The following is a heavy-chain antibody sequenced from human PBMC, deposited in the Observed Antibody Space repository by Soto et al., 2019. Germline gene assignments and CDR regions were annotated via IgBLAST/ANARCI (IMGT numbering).Heavy chain of an antibody. D-gene: IGHD1-1*01. CDR1: GGSISSYY. CDR2: IYYSGST. V-gene: IGHV4-59*01. Sequence: SETLSLTCTVSGGSISSYYWSWIRQPPGKGLEWIGYIYYSGSTNYNPSLKSRVTISVDTSKNQFSLKLSSVTAADTAVYYCARDVRSSTRHYGMDVWGQGNTVTVSS. CDR3: ARDVRSSTRHYGMDV. J-gene: IGHJ6*02.